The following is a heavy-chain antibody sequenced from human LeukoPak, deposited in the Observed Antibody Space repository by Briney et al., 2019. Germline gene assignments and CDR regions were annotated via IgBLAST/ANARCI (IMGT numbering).Heavy chain of an antibody. CDR1: GGSISSGDYY. CDR2: FYYSGST. Sequence: PSETLSLTCTVSGGSISSGDYYWSWIRQPPGKGLEWIGYFYYSGSTYYNPSLKSRVTISVDTSKNQFSLKLSSVTAADTAVYYCARVGNIAAAGPDYWGQGTLVTVSS. J-gene: IGHJ4*02. CDR3: ARVGNIAAAGPDY. V-gene: IGHV4-30-4*01. D-gene: IGHD6-13*01.